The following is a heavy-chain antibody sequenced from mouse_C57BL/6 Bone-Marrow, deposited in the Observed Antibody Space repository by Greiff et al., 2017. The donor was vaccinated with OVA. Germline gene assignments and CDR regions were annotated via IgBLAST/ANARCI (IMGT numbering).Heavy chain of an antibody. V-gene: IGHV5-4*01. CDR3: ARDHWDEGNFDY. CDR1: GLTFSSYA. CDR2: ISDGGSYT. D-gene: IGHD4-1*01. J-gene: IGHJ2*01. Sequence: EVKLMESGGGLVKPGGSLKLSCAASGLTFSSYAMSWVRQTPEKRLEWVATISDGGSYTYYPDNVKGRFTISRDNAKNNLYLQMSHLKSEDTAMYYCARDHWDEGNFDYWGQGTTLTVSS.